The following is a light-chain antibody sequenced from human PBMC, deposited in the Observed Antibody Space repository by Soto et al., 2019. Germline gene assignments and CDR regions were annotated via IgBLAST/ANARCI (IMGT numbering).Light chain of an antibody. Sequence: ETVLTHSPATLSLSPGERATLSCRTSQSVDIYLAWYQQKPGQAPRLLIWDASNRATGIPARFSGSGSGTDFTLTISSLEPEDFADYYCQQRKYWPPLTFGGGTKVEIK. V-gene: IGKV3-11*01. CDR2: DAS. CDR3: QQRKYWPPLT. CDR1: QSVDIY. J-gene: IGKJ4*01.